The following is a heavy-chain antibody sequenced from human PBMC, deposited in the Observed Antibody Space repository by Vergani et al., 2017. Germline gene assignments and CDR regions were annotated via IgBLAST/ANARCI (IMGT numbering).Heavy chain of an antibody. CDR2: IYYSGST. V-gene: IGHV4-39*07. Sequence: QLQLQESGPGLVKPSETLSLTCTVSGGSISSSSYYWGWIRQPPGKGLEWIGSIYYSGSTYYNPSLQSRVTISVDTSKNQFSLKLSSVTAADTAVYYCARVGDYDRPNWFDPWGQGTLVTVSS. CDR1: GGSISSSSYY. J-gene: IGHJ5*02. CDR3: ARVGDYDRPNWFDP. D-gene: IGHD4-17*01.